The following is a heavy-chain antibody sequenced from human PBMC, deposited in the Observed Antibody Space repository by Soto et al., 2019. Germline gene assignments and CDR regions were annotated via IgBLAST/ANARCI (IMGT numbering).Heavy chain of an antibody. CDR2: ISYDGSNK. V-gene: IGHV3-30*18. J-gene: IGHJ6*02. CDR1: GFTFSSYG. Sequence: QVQLVESGGGVVQPGRSLRLSCAASGFTFSSYGMHWVRQAPGKGLEWMAVISYDGSNKYYADSVKGRFTISRDNSKNTLYLQMNSLRAEDTAVYYCAKDIVHGGYYYYGMDVWGQGTTVTVSS. CDR3: AKDIVHGGYYYYGMDV. D-gene: IGHD3-16*02.